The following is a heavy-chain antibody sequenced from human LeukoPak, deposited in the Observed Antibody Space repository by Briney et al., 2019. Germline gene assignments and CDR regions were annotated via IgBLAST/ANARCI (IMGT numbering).Heavy chain of an antibody. CDR2: IYTSGST. CDR3: AKPPCNTVATIGDWCEP. J-gene: IGHJ5*02. D-gene: IGHD5-12*01. CDR1: GGSISSGSYY. V-gene: IGHV4-61*02. Sequence: SETLSLTCTVSGGSISSGSYYWSWIRQPAGKGLEWIGRIYTSGSTNYNPSLKSRVTISVDTSKNQFSLKLSSVTAADTAVYYCAKPPCNTVATIGDWCEPWAQSPLV.